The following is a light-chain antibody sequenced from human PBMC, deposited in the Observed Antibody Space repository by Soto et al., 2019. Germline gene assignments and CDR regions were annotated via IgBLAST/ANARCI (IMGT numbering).Light chain of an antibody. CDR3: QQYGSSPLT. CDR2: GAS. Sequence: EIVLTQSPGTLSLSPRERATLSCRASQSVISTYLAWYQQKPGQAPRLLIYGASNRATGITDRFTGSESGTDFTLTISRLEPEDFAVYYCQQYGSSPLTFGGGTKVEIK. J-gene: IGKJ4*01. CDR1: QSVISTY. V-gene: IGKV3-20*01.